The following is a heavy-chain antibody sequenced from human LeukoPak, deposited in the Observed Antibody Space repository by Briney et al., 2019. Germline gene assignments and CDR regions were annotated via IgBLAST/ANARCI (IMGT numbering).Heavy chain of an antibody. J-gene: IGHJ3*02. D-gene: IGHD3-16*01. CDR2: ISGRSSST. V-gene: IGHV3-23*01. CDR3: AKDPVNWGQDSGTFDI. CDR1: GFTFTNYA. Sequence: GGSLRLSCAVSGFTFTNYAMSWVRLAPGKGLEWVSTISGRSSSTYYADSVKGRFTISRDNSKSTLFLQMHSLRADDTAVYYCAKDPVNWGQDSGTFDIWGQGTMVSVSS.